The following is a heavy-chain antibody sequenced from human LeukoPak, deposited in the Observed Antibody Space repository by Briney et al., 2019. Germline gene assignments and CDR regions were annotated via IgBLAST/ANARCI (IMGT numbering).Heavy chain of an antibody. J-gene: IGHJ5*02. Sequence: SETLSLTCTVSGYSISSGYYWSWIRQPAGTALEWIGRIYTSGTITYNPSLKSRVTMSVDTSKNQFSLKLSSVTAADTAVYYCARDSGTTGEVKFDPWGQGTLVTVSS. CDR1: GYSISSGYY. D-gene: IGHD3-10*01. CDR3: ARDSGTTGEVKFDP. CDR2: IYTSGTI. V-gene: IGHV4-4*07.